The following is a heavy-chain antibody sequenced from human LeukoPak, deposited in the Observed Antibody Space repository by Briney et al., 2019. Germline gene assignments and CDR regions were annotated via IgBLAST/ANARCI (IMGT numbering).Heavy chain of an antibody. V-gene: IGHV3-30*02. CDR1: GFTFTNSG. D-gene: IGHD5-12*01. CDR2: IQFHGSDI. CDR3: ANGYSGYEGLYDAFDI. J-gene: IGHJ3*02. Sequence: GGSLRLSCAASGFTFTNSGMHWVRQAPGRGLEWVAFIQFHGSDIFYADSVEGRFTISRDNSKNTLYLQMNSLRAEDTAVYYCANGYSGYEGLYDAFDIWGQGTMVTVSS.